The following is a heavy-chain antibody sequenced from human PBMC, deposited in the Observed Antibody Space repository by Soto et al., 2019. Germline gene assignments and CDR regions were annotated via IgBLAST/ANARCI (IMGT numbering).Heavy chain of an antibody. CDR1: GFTFSSYA. CDR3: VRGGATGAYGSEH. V-gene: IGHV3-74*01. CDR2: INTDGRDI. D-gene: IGHD1-26*01. J-gene: IGHJ4*02. Sequence: PGGSLRLSCAASGFTFSSYAMHWVRQAPGKGLMWVSRINTDGRDINYADSVKGRFTISRDNAMNTLYLYMNSLRDDDTAVYYCVRGGATGAYGSEHWGQGTLVTVSS.